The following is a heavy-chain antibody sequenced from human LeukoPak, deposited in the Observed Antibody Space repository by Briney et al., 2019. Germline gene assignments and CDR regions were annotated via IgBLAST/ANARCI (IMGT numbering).Heavy chain of an antibody. CDR1: GFTFSSYA. V-gene: IGHV3-23*01. CDR3: AKIIKLYSPLSWFDY. Sequence: GGSLRLSCAASGFTFSSYAMSWVRQAPGKGLGWVSAISGSGGSTYYADSVKGRFTISRDNSKNTLYLQMNSLRAEDTAVYYCAKIIKLYSPLSWFDYWGQGTLVTVSS. CDR2: ISGSGGST. J-gene: IGHJ4*02. D-gene: IGHD2-15*01.